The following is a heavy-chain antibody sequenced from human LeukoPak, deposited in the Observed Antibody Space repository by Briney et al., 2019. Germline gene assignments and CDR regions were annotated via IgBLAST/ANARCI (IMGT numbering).Heavy chain of an antibody. D-gene: IGHD5-18*01. CDR1: GFTFSSYG. J-gene: IGHJ4*02. V-gene: IGHV3-30*18. Sequence: GRSLRLSCAASGFTFSSYGMHWVRQAPGKGLERVAVISYDGSNKYYADSVKGRFTISRDNSKNTLYLQMNSLRAEDTAVYYCAKDRGGYSYGRWGQGTLVTVSS. CDR3: AKDRGGYSYGR. CDR2: ISYDGSNK.